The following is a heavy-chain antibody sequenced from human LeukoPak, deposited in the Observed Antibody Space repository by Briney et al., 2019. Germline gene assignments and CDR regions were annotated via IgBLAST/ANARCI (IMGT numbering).Heavy chain of an antibody. V-gene: IGHV4-4*07. CDR3: ARGSTTGTTGSLGY. D-gene: IGHD1-1*01. J-gene: IGHJ4*02. Sequence: SGNPSPTPPVSGGAPRSFYWGLIRPPPREGPGGVGRIYTSGSTNYNPSLKSRVTMSVDTSKNQFSLKLSSVTAADTAVYYCARGSTTGTTGSLGYWGQGTLVTVSS. CDR1: GGAPRSFY. CDR2: IYTSGST.